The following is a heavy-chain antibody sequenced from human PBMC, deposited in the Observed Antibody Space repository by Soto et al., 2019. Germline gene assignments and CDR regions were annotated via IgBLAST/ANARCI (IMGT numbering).Heavy chain of an antibody. CDR3: ARDIYSSGWYSRSSYMDV. V-gene: IGHV3-74*01. J-gene: IGHJ6*03. CDR2: INSDGSST. Sequence: PGGSLRLSCAASGFTFSSYWMHWVRQAPGKGLVWVSRINSDGSSTSYADSVKGRFTISRDNAKNTLYLQMNSLRAEDTAVYYCARDIYSSGWYSRSSYMDVWGKGTTVTVS. D-gene: IGHD6-19*01. CDR1: GFTFSSYW.